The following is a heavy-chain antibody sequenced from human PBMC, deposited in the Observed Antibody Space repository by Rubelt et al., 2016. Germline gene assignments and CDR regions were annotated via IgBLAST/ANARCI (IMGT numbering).Heavy chain of an antibody. Sequence: EVQLVESGGGLIQPGGSLRLSCAASGFTFSSFWMQWARQTPGKGLEWVANIKPDGSEKYYVDSVKGRFTISRDNAKNSLYIERNSLRAEDTAVYYCAGDGARTNWFDPWGQGTLVTVSS. V-gene: IGHV3-7*05. J-gene: IGHJ5*02. CDR3: AGDGARTNWFDP. CDR2: IKPDGSEK. CDR1: GFTFSSFW.